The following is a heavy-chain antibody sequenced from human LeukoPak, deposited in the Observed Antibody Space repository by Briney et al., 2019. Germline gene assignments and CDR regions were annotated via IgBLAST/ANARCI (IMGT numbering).Heavy chain of an antibody. V-gene: IGHV3-73*01. CDR3: TRRKTGSYYYYMDV. CDR2: IRSKGYSSAT. J-gene: IGHJ6*03. CDR1: GFTFSDSA. D-gene: IGHD1-26*01. Sequence: GGSLRLSCVASGFTFSDSAMHWVRQASGKGLEWVGRIRSKGYSSATAYAASVKGRFTISRDDSKNTAYLQMDSLKTEDTAVYYCTRRKTGSYYYYMDVWGKGTTVTVSS.